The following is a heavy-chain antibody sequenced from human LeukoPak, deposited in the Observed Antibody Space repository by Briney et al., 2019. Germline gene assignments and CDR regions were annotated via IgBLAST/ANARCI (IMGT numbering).Heavy chain of an antibody. J-gene: IGHJ4*02. CDR2: IYHSGST. V-gene: IGHV4-4*02. CDR3: ARHDPGDYDILTGYWLQPYFDY. D-gene: IGHD3-9*01. CDR1: GGSISSSNW. Sequence: PSETLSLTCAVSGGSISSSNWWSWVRQPPGKGLEWIGEIYHSGSTNYNPSLKSRVTISVDKSKNQFSLKLSSVTAADTAVYYCARHDPGDYDILTGYWLQPYFDYWGQGTLVTVSS.